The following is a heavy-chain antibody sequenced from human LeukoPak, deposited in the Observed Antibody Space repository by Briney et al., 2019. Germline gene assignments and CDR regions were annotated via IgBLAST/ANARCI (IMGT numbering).Heavy chain of an antibody. J-gene: IGHJ4*02. V-gene: IGHV3-30*02. CDR2: IRYDGSKK. Sequence: VGSLRLSCAASGFTLSSYGMYWVRQAPGKGLGWVAFIRYDGSKKYYADSVKGRFTLSTDNSKKTQYIHMHSLRAEDTAVYYCAKDLEAFCSTSCPLIDYWGQRTLVTVSS. CDR3: AKDLEAFCSTSCPLIDY. CDR1: GFTLSSYG. D-gene: IGHD2-2*01.